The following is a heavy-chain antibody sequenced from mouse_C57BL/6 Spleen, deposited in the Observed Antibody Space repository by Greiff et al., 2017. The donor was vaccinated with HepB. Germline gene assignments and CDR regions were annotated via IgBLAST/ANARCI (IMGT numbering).Heavy chain of an antibody. CDR2: IRNKANGYTT. V-gene: IGHV7-3*01. Sequence: EVKLVESGGGLVQPGGSLSLSCAASGFTFTDYYMSWVRQPPGKALEWLGFIRNKANGYTTEYSASVKGRFTISRDNSQSILYLQMNALRAEDSATYYCARSPQYYGSSLDYWGQGTTLTVSS. J-gene: IGHJ2*01. CDR1: GFTFTDYY. D-gene: IGHD1-1*01. CDR3: ARSPQYYGSSLDY.